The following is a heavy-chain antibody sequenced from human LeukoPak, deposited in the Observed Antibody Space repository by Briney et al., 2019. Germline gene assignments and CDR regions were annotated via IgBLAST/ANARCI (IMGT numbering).Heavy chain of an antibody. D-gene: IGHD2-2*01. Sequence: SETLSLTCTVSGGSISSYYWSWIRQPPGKGLEWIGYIYYSGSTNYNPSLKSRVTISVDTSKNQFSLKLSSVTAADTAVYYCARAPVPFLFLGFDSWGQGTLVTVSS. CDR1: GGSISSYY. CDR3: ARAPVPFLFLGFDS. CDR2: IYYSGST. J-gene: IGHJ5*01. V-gene: IGHV4-59*01.